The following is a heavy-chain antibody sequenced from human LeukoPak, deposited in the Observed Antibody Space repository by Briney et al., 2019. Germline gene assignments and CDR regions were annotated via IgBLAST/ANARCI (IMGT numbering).Heavy chain of an antibody. Sequence: ASVKVSCKASGYTFTGYYMRWVRQAPGQGLEWMGWINPNSGDTGFAQKFQGRVTMTRDTSISTAYMELSSLRSDDTAVYYCANIAAAATDYWDQGTLVTVSS. CDR1: GYTFTGYY. V-gene: IGHV1-2*02. J-gene: IGHJ4*02. D-gene: IGHD6-13*01. CDR2: INPNSGDT. CDR3: ANIAAAATDY.